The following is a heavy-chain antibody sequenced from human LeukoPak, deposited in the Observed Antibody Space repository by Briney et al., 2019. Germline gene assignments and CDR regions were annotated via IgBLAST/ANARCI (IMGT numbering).Heavy chain of an antibody. D-gene: IGHD7-27*01. CDR3: SRDPVWGSA. J-gene: IGHJ5*02. Sequence: SQTLSLTCAISGDSVSSKSASWNWIRPFPSRGLEWLGRTYYRSKWYNEYAVSVKSRITINPDTSKNQCSLQLNSVTPEDTAVYYCSRDPVWGSAWGQGTLVTVSS. CDR2: TYYRSKWYN. V-gene: IGHV6-1*01. CDR1: GDSVSSKSAS.